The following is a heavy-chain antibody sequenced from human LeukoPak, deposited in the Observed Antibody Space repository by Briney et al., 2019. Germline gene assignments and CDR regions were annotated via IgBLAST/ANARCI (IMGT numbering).Heavy chain of an antibody. CDR1: GFTFSSYE. CDR3: AELGITMIGGV. Sequence: GGSLRLSCAASGFTFSSYEMNWVRQAPGKGLEWVSYISSSGSTIYYADSVKGRFTISRDNAKNSVYLQMNSLRAEDTAVYYCAELGITMIGGVWGKGTTVSISS. J-gene: IGHJ6*03. D-gene: IGHD3-10*02. V-gene: IGHV3-48*03. CDR2: ISSSGSTI.